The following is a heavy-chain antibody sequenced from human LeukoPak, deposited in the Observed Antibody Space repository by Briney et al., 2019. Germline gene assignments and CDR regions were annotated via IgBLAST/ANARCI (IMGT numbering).Heavy chain of an antibody. D-gene: IGHD2-2*01. CDR2: FDPEGGET. Sequence: ASVKVSCKVSGYTLTELSMHWVRQAPGKGLEWMGGFDPEGGETTYAQKFQGRVTMTEDTSTHTAYMELSSLRSEDTAVYYCATDVVPAAISGYGYWGQGTLVTVSS. CDR3: ATDVVPAAISGYGY. CDR1: GYTLTELS. J-gene: IGHJ4*02. V-gene: IGHV1-24*01.